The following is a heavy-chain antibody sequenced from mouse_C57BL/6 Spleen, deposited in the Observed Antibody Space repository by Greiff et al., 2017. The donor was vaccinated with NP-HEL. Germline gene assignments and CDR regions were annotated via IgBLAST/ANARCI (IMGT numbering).Heavy chain of an antibody. D-gene: IGHD2-3*01. Sequence: EVQVVESGGGLVQPGGSLSLSCAASGFTFTDYYMSWVRQPPGKALEWLGFIRNKANGYTTEYSASVKGRFTISRDNSQSILYLQMNALRAEDSATYYCARSMVTTFDYWGQGTTLTVSS. J-gene: IGHJ2*01. V-gene: IGHV7-3*01. CDR2: IRNKANGYTT. CDR1: GFTFTDYY. CDR3: ARSMVTTFDY.